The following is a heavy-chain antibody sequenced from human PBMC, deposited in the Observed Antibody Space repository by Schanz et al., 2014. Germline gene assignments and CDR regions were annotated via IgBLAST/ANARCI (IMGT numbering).Heavy chain of an antibody. CDR1: GFTFFGSFA. CDR3: ARDGDFDY. CDR2: MSGSGSTA. V-gene: IGHV3-23*01. Sequence: EVQLLESGGGLVQPGGSLRLSCVASGFTFFGSFAMSWVRQAPGKGLEWVSGMSGSGSTADYADSVKGRFTISRDNSKNTLYLQMNSLRAEDTAVYYCARDGDFDYWGQGTLVTVSS. J-gene: IGHJ4*02.